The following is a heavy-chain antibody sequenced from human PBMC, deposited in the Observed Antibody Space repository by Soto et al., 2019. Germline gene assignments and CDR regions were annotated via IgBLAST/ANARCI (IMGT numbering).Heavy chain of an antibody. CDR2: ISAYNGNT. V-gene: IGHV1-18*01. CDR1: GYTFTSYG. D-gene: IGHD3-16*01. J-gene: IGHJ4*02. CDR3: ARERPDYGDFDY. Sequence: ASVKVSCKASGYTFTSYGISWVRQAPGQGLEWMGWISAYNGNTNYAQKLQGRVTMTTDASTSTAYMELRSLRSDDTAVYYCARERPDYGDFDYWGQGTLVTVSS.